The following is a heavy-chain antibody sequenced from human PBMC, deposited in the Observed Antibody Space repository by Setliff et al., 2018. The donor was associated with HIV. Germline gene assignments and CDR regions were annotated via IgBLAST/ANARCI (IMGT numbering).Heavy chain of an antibody. D-gene: IGHD1-1*01. CDR2: IYYTGFA. J-gene: IGHJ4*02. CDR1: GGSFSSYH. CDR3: TREGRGDPAMATTRIDY. V-gene: IGHV4-4*08. Sequence: SETLSLTCTVSGGSFSSYHWSWIRHPAGKGLEWIGNIYYTGFAYYNPSLKSRVTISLDTSKTHFFLNLTSVTDADTAVYFCTREGRGDPAMATTRIDYWGQGNLVTVSS.